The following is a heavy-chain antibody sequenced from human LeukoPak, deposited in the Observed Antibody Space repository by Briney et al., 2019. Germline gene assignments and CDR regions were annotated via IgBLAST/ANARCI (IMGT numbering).Heavy chain of an antibody. CDR3: ARESCTNGVCHFGY. CDR1: GGSISSYY. J-gene: IGHJ4*02. D-gene: IGHD2-8*01. CDR2: IYYSGST. V-gene: IGHV4-59*01. Sequence: SETLSLTCTVSGGSISSYYWSWIRQPPGKGREWIGYIYYSGSTNYNPSLKSRVTISVDTSKNQFSLKLSSVTAADTAVYYCARESCTNGVCHFGYWGQGALVTVSS.